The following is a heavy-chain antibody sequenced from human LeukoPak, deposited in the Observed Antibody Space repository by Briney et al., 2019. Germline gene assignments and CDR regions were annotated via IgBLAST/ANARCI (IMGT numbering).Heavy chain of an antibody. D-gene: IGHD3-10*01. CDR1: GGTFSSYA. V-gene: IGHV1-69*06. J-gene: IGHJ4*02. Sequence: AASVKVSCKASGGTFSSYAISWVRQAPGQGLEWMGGIIPIFGTANYAQKFQGRVTITADKSTSTAYMELSSLRSEDTAVYYCAISIGVIPGSPFDYWGQGTLVTVSS. CDR3: AISIGVIPGSPFDY. CDR2: IIPIFGTA.